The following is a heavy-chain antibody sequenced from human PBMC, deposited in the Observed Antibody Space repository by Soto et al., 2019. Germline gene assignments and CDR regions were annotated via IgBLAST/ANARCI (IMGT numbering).Heavy chain of an antibody. CDR3: ARRRYSKLHFDY. Sequence: SETLSLTCAVYGGSFSGYYWSWIRQPPGKGLEWIGEINHSGSTNYNPSLKSRVTISVDTSKNQFSLKLSSVTAADTAVYYCARRRYSKLHFDYWGQGTLVTVSS. V-gene: IGHV4-34*01. J-gene: IGHJ4*02. D-gene: IGHD4-4*01. CDR1: GGSFSGYY. CDR2: INHSGST.